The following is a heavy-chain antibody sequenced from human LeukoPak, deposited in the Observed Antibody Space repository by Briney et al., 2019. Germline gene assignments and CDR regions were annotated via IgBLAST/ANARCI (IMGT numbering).Heavy chain of an antibody. V-gene: IGHV4-30-2*01. CDR3: ARSRGGIVVVPAALNFDY. D-gene: IGHD2-2*01. CDR2: IYHSEST. J-gene: IGHJ4*02. Sequence: PSQTLSLTCTVSGGSISSGGYYWSWIRQPPGKGLEWIGYIYHSESTYYHPSLKSRVTISVDRSKNQFSLKLSSVTAADTAVYYCARSRGGIVVVPAALNFDYWGQGTLVTVSS. CDR1: GGSISSGGYY.